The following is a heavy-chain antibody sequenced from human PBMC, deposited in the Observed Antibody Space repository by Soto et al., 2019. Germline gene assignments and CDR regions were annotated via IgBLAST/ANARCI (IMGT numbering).Heavy chain of an antibody. V-gene: IGHV4-38-2*02. CDR3: ARDPYYDILAGYYALGYFDY. CDR2: IYHSGST. D-gene: IGHD3-9*01. Sequence: SETLSLTCAVSGYSISSGYYWGWIRQPPGKGLEWIGSIYHSGSTYYNPSLKSRVTISVDTSKNQFSLKLSSVTAADTAVYYCARDPYYDILAGYYALGYFDYWGQGTLVPSP. CDR1: GYSISSGYY. J-gene: IGHJ4*02.